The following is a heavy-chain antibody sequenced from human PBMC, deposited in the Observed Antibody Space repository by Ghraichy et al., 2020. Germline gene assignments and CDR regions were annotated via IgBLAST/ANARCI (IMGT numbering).Heavy chain of an antibody. CDR2: INPLFGTI. V-gene: IGHV1-69*13. CDR1: GGTFSNFD. J-gene: IGHJ4*02. CDR3: ARDPLHDASGYYFDL. D-gene: IGHD3-3*01. Sequence: SVKVSCKASGGTFSNFDISRVRQDPGQGLEWMGGINPLFGTIYYAQKFQGRVTFSADESTTTVYMELSSLKSEDTAVYYCARDPLHDASGYYFDLWGQGTLVTVSS.